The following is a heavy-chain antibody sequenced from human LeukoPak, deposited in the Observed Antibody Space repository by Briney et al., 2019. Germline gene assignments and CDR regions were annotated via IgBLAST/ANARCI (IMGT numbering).Heavy chain of an antibody. D-gene: IGHD2-21*02. CDR3: ASHDVVVTASSDY. CDR1: GFTFSTYW. V-gene: IGHV3-7*01. CDR2: IKEDGSEI. Sequence: GGSLRLSCAASGFTFSTYWMTWVRQAPGKGLESVANIKEDGSEIYYVDSVKGRFTISRDSAKNSLYLQMNSLRAEDTAMYYCASHDVVVTASSDYWGQGTLVTVSS. J-gene: IGHJ4*02.